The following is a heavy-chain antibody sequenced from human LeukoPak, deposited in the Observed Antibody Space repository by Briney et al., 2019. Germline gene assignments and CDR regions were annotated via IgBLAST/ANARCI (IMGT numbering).Heavy chain of an antibody. CDR1: GGSFSGYY. V-gene: IGHV4-34*01. D-gene: IGHD3-3*01. CDR3: ARGPNYDFWSGHSPAEYFQH. CDR2: INHSGST. Sequence: PSETLSLTCAVYGGSFSGYYWSWIRQPPGKGLEWIGEINHSGSTNYNPSLKSRVTISVDTSKNQFSLKLSSVTAADTAVYYCARGPNYDFWSGHSPAEYFQHWGQGTLVTVSS. J-gene: IGHJ1*01.